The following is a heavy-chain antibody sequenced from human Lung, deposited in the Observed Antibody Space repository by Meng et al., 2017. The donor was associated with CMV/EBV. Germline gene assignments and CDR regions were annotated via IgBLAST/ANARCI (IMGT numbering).Heavy chain of an antibody. J-gene: IGHJ4*02. Sequence: QLDLQGSGPGQVQPSAALSLTCSFSGGSISSSSYYWGWIRQSPGKGLEWIGSIYFSGNTYYNPSLKSRVTMSVGTAQNKFSLTLRSVTAADTAVYYCVTETGYNYDNWGQGALVTVSS. V-gene: IGHV4-39*07. CDR2: IYFSGNT. D-gene: IGHD5-24*01. CDR3: VTETGYNYDN. CDR1: GGSISSSSYY.